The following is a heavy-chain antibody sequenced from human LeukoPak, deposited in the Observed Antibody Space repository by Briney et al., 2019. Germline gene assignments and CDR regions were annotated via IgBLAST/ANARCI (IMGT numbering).Heavy chain of an antibody. Sequence: PGGSLRLSCAASGFTVSSNYMSWVRQPPGKGLEWVSLIYSGGSTYYADSVKGRFTISRDNSKNTVYLQMNSLRAEDTAVYYCAREVAVRGVIDDYWGQGSLVTVSS. V-gene: IGHV3-53*01. D-gene: IGHD3-10*01. CDR2: IYSGGST. CDR3: AREVAVRGVIDDY. CDR1: GFTVSSNY. J-gene: IGHJ4*02.